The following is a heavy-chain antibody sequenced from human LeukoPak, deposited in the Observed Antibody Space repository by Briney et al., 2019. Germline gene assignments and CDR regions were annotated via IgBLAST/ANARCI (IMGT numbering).Heavy chain of an antibody. J-gene: IGHJ6*02. CDR1: GYSFPTYW. Sequence: GESLKISCKGSGYSFPTYWIGWVRQMPGKGLEWMGIIYPGDSDTRYSPSFQGQVTISADKSISTAYLQWSSLKASDTAMYYCARHPDCTRTSCYVDYYGMDVWGQGTTVTVSS. D-gene: IGHD2-2*01. CDR2: IYPGDSDT. V-gene: IGHV5-51*01. CDR3: ARHPDCTRTSCYVDYYGMDV.